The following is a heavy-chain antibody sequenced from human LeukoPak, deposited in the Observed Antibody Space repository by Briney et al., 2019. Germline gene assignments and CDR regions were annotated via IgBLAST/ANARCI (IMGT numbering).Heavy chain of an antibody. V-gene: IGHV1-24*01. CDR1: GYTLTELS. CDR2: FDPEDGET. Sequence: ASVKVSCKVSGYTLTELSMHWVRQAPGKGLEWMGGFDPEDGETIYAQKFQGRVTITRNTSISTAYMELSSLRSEDTAVYYCARLEYSSSPLFDYWGQGTLVTVSS. CDR3: ARLEYSSSPLFDY. D-gene: IGHD6-6*01. J-gene: IGHJ4*02.